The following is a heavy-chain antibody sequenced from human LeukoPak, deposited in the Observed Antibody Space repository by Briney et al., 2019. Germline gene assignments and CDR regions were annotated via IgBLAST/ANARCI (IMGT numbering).Heavy chain of an antibody. Sequence: ASVKVSCKASGYTFTSYDINWVRQATGQGLEWMEWMNPNSGNTGYAQRFQGRVTMTTDTSTSTAYMELGNLRSDDTAVYYCSRSRVPGALWGRATASFDYWGQGTLVTVSS. J-gene: IGHJ4*02. CDR1: GYTFTSYD. CDR3: SRSRVPGALWGRATASFDY. CDR2: MNPNSGNT. D-gene: IGHD3-16*01. V-gene: IGHV1-8*02.